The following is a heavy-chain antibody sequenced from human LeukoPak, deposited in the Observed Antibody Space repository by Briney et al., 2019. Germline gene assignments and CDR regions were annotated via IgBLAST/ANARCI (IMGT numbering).Heavy chain of an antibody. J-gene: IGHJ6*02. Sequence: GASVKVSCKASGYTFTSYYMHWARQAPGQGLEWMGIINPSGGSTSYAQKFQGRVTMTRDTSTSTVYMELSSLRSEDTAVYYCARGGGILAYCGGDCYSVGYYGMDVWGQGTTVTVSS. CDR2: INPSGGST. CDR3: ARGGGILAYCGGDCYSVGYYGMDV. V-gene: IGHV1-46*01. CDR1: GYTFTSYY. D-gene: IGHD2-21*02.